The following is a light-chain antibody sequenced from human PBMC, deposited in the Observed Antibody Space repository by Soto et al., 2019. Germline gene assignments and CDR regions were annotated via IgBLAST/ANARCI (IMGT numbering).Light chain of an antibody. J-gene: IGLJ1*01. V-gene: IGLV1-40*01. Sequence: QSVLTQPPSASGAPGQRVTISCSGSSSNIGSRTVNWYQQLPGTAPKLLIYDSNNRPLGVPDRFSGSKSGTSASLAITGIQGEDEADYYYKSYDSSLSAYVFGTGTKVTVL. CDR2: DSN. CDR1: SSNIGSRT. CDR3: KSYDSSLSAYV.